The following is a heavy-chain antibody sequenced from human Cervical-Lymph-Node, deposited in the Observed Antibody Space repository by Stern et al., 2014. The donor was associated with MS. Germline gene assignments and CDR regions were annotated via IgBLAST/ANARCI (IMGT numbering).Heavy chain of an antibody. J-gene: IGHJ6*02. D-gene: IGHD2-21*01. Sequence: IQLVESGAVVKKPGSSVKVSCSASGVTFSSYAISWVRQAPGQGLEWMGGIFPLFGNANSAEKFQGRVTITGDESTSTAYMKLSSLRSEDTAVYYCSLWRRDYYYYGMDVWGQGTTVTVSS. CDR2: IFPLFGNA. CDR3: SLWRRDYYYYGMDV. V-gene: IGHV1-69*01. CDR1: GVTFSSYA.